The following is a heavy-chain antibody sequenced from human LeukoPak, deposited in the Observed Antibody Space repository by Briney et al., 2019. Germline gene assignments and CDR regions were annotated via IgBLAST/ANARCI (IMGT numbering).Heavy chain of an antibody. J-gene: IGHJ4*02. Sequence: SETLSLTCTVSGGSISSYYWSWIRQPPGKGLEWIGYIYYSGSTNYNPSLKSRVTISVDTSKNQFSLKLSSVTAADTAVYYCARTAYDYVWGSYRLLPYYFDYWGQGTLVTVSS. CDR3: ARTAYDYVWGSYRLLPYYFDY. CDR2: IYYSGST. V-gene: IGHV4-59*08. D-gene: IGHD3-16*02. CDR1: GGSISSYY.